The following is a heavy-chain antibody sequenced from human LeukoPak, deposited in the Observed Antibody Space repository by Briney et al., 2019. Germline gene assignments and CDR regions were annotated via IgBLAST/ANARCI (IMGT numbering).Heavy chain of an antibody. D-gene: IGHD4-23*01. CDR3: ARRGDGGRSFDL. J-gene: IGHJ4*02. Sequence: PGGSLRLSCVASGFTVSSNYMSWVRQAPGKGLEWVSLIYSGGTTYYADSVKGRFTISRDNSKNTLYLQMNSLRAEDTAVYYCARRGDGGRSFDLWGQGTLVTVSS. V-gene: IGHV3-53*01. CDR2: IYSGGTT. CDR1: GFTVSSNY.